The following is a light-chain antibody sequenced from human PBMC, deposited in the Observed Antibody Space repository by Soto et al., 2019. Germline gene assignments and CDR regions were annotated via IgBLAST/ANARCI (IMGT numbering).Light chain of an antibody. V-gene: IGKV1-5*03. CDR1: QTISSW. CDR2: KAS. J-gene: IGKJ1*01. CDR3: QHYHRYSEA. Sequence: DIQMTQSPSTLSGSVGDRVTITCRASQTISSWLAWYQQKPGKAPKLLIYKASTLKSGVPSRFSGSGSGTEFTLTISSLQPDDFATDYCQHYHRYSEAFGQGTKVELK.